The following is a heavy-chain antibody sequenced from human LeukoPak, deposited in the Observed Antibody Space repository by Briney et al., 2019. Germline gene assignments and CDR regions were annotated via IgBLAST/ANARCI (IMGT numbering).Heavy chain of an antibody. J-gene: IGHJ4*02. CDR3: ARHQPPPNYYDSSGYYLPFDY. Sequence: GASVKVSCKASGGTFSSYAISWVRQAPGQGLEWMGGIIPIFGTANYAQKFQGRVTITADESTSTAYMELSSLRSEDTAVYYCARHQPPPNYYDSSGYYLPFDYWGQGTLVTVSS. CDR1: GGTFSSYA. D-gene: IGHD3-22*01. CDR2: IIPIFGTA. V-gene: IGHV1-69*13.